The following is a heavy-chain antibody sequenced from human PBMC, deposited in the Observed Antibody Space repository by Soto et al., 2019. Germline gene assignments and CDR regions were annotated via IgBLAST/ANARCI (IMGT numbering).Heavy chain of an antibody. D-gene: IGHD1-7*01. J-gene: IGHJ4*02. CDR1: RFTLSIYA. V-gene: IGHV3-23*01. CDR3: AKVVGLDLQRDFYFDH. CDR2: MSGSGDST. Sequence: EVQLLESGGGLVHPGGSLRLSCAASRFTLSIYAMSWVRQAPGKGLEWVSGMSGSGDSTYYADSVKGRFTISRDNSKNTLFLQMNSLRADDTAIYYCAKVVGLDLQRDFYFDHWGQGTLVTVSS.